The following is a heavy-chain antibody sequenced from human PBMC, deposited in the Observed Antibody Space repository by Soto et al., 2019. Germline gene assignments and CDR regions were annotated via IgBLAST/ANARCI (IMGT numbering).Heavy chain of an antibody. CDR3: ASMDSLWFGELLYFQH. V-gene: IGHV1-69*12. CDR2: IIPSFGTA. D-gene: IGHD3-10*01. J-gene: IGHJ1*01. CDR1: GGTFSSYA. Sequence: QVQLVQSGAEVKKPGSSVKVSCKASGGTFSSYAISWVRQAPGQGLEWMGGIIPSFGTANYAQKFQGRVTITADESTSTAYMELSSLRSEDTAVYYCASMDSLWFGELLYFQHWGQGTLVTVSS.